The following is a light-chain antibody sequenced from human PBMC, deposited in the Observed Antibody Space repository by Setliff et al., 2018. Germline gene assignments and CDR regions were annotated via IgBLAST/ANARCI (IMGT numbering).Light chain of an antibody. CDR1: IGDVGAYDF. CDR2: EVT. J-gene: IGLJ1*01. CDR3: SAYTSSSTYV. Sequence: QSALTQPASVSGSPGQSITISCSGTIGDVGAYDFVSWYQHHPGKAPKLVIYEVTNRPSGISNRFSGSKSGNSASLIISGLQAEDEADYYCSAYTSSSTYVFGTGAKV. V-gene: IGLV2-14*01.